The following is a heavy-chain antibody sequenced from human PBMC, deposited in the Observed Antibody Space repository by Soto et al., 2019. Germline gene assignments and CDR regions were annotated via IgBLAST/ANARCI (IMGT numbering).Heavy chain of an antibody. V-gene: IGHV3-30*18. Sequence: HPGGSLRLSCAASGFTFSSYGMHWVRQAPGKGLEWVAVISYDGSNKYYADSVKGRFTISRDNSKNTLYLQMNSLRAEDTAVYYCAKDYYDSSVALLLDIWGQGTMVTVSS. J-gene: IGHJ3*02. CDR1: GFTFSSYG. CDR3: AKDYYDSSVALLLDI. CDR2: ISYDGSNK. D-gene: IGHD3-22*01.